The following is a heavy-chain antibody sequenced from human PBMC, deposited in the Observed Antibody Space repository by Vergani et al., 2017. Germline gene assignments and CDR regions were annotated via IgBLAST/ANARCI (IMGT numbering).Heavy chain of an antibody. CDR2: LRADSTGQ. Sequence: QVQLVESGGGVVQPGESLRLSCAASGFHFDQYGMHWVRQAPGNGLEWVGYLRADSTGQQYKDSVKGRFTISRDNSKNTMYLQMNSVRSDDTAIYYCAKDRKSTWYGFDYWGPGTLVIVSS. D-gene: IGHD6-13*01. V-gene: IGHV3-30*02. J-gene: IGHJ4*02. CDR1: GFHFDQYG. CDR3: AKDRKSTWYGFDY.